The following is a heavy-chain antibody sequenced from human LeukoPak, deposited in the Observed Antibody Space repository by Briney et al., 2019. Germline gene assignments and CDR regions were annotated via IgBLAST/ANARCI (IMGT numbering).Heavy chain of an antibody. J-gene: IGHJ4*02. V-gene: IGHV3-7*01. Sequence: PGGSLRLSCAASGSTFSSYWMSWVRQAPGKGLEWVANIKQDGSEKYYVDSVKGRFTISRDNAKNSLYLQMNSLRAEDTAVYYCARDATTNYYDSSGYLDYWGQGTLVTVSS. CDR1: GSTFSSYW. D-gene: IGHD3-22*01. CDR3: ARDATTNYYDSSGYLDY. CDR2: IKQDGSEK.